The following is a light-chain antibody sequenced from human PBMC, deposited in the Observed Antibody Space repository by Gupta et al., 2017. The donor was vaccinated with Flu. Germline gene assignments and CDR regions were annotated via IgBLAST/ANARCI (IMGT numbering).Light chain of an antibody. CDR1: QNIKIY. CDR2: AAS. V-gene: IGKV1-39*01. Sequence: ERVTITCRASQNIKIYLNWYQQKPGQAPNLLIYAASTLQSEVPSRFSGSGSGTDFTLTISSLQPEDFATYYCQQSYGTLWTFGQGTKVEIK. CDR3: QQSYGTLWT. J-gene: IGKJ1*01.